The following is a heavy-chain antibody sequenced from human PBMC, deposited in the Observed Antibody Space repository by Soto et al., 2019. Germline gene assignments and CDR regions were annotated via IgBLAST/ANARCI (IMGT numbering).Heavy chain of an antibody. CDR1: GFTFSSYS. CDR2: ISSSSSYI. J-gene: IGHJ4*02. D-gene: IGHD3-9*01. V-gene: IGHV3-21*01. Sequence: GGSLRLSCAASGFTFSSYSMNWVRQAPGKGLEWVSSISSSSSYIYYADSVKGRFTISRDNAKNSLYLQMNSLRAEDTAVYYCAGSYYDILTGHQFFDYWGQGTLVTVSS. CDR3: AGSYYDILTGHQFFDY.